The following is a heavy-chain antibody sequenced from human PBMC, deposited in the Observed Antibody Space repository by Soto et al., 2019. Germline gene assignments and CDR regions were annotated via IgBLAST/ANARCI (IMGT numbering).Heavy chain of an antibody. D-gene: IGHD1-26*01. V-gene: IGHV3-72*01. CDR2: ITNKANSYTT. CDR1: GYTFSDHY. CDR3: ARVVVGGALDV. Sequence: EVQLVESGGGLVQPGGSLRLSCAGSGYTFSDHYVNWVRQAPGKGLEWVVRITNKANSYTTEYAASVKVRFTISRDDSKNSAYLALNSLKTEDTAVYYCARVVVGGALDVWGQGTMVAVSS. J-gene: IGHJ3*01.